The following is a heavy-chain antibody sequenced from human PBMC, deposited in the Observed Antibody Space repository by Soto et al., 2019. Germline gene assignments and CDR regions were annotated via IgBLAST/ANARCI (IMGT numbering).Heavy chain of an antibody. CDR3: ARPRGKKGVAAASHPQYYYYGMDV. J-gene: IGHJ6*02. Sequence: SETLSLTCAVYGGSFSGYYWSWIRQPPGKGLEWIGEINHSGSTNYNPSLKSRVTISVDTSKNQFSLKLSSVTAADTAVYYCARPRGKKGVAAASHPQYYYYGMDVWGQGTTVT. CDR2: INHSGST. V-gene: IGHV4-34*01. CDR1: GGSFSGYY. D-gene: IGHD6-13*01.